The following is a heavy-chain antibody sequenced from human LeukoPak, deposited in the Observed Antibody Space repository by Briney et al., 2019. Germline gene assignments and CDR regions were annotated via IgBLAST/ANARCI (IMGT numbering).Heavy chain of an antibody. CDR2: IGIGDDT. CDR3: IRGGIGVSGIDAFDI. CDR1: GFTFRDYD. V-gene: IGHV3-13*01. D-gene: IGHD5/OR15-5a*01. Sequence: PGGSLRLSCAASGFTFRDYDMHWVRQVPGRGLEWVSAIGIGDDTHYPDSVKGRFTISRENAKNSLYLQMNTLRDGDTAVYYCIRGGIGVSGIDAFDIWGQGTMVTVSS. J-gene: IGHJ3*02.